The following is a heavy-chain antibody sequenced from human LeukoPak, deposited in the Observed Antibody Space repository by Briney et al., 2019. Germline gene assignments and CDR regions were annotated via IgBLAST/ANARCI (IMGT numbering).Heavy chain of an antibody. D-gene: IGHD5-12*01. Sequence: GGSLRLSCAASGFTFSSYGMHWVRQAPGKGLEWVAVIWYDGSNKYYADSVKGRFTISRDNSKNTLYLQMNSLRAEDTAVYHCARVLRYSGYDLGVDYWGQGTLVTVSS. J-gene: IGHJ4*02. CDR3: ARVLRYSGYDLGVDY. V-gene: IGHV3-33*01. CDR1: GFTFSSYG. CDR2: IWYDGSNK.